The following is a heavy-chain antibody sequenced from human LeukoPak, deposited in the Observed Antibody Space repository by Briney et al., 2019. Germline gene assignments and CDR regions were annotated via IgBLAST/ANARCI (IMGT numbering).Heavy chain of an antibody. CDR2: ISWNSGSI. Sequence: GRSLRLSCAAAALTVADYATDCVRQDAGKCLECVSGISWNSGSIGYADSVRGRFTISRDNAKNSLYLQMNSLRAEDMALYYCAKDIGKNWNYEGAFDIWGQGTMVTVSS. J-gene: IGHJ3*02. CDR3: AKDIGKNWNYEGAFDI. CDR1: ALTVADYA. V-gene: IGHV3-9*03. D-gene: IGHD1-7*01.